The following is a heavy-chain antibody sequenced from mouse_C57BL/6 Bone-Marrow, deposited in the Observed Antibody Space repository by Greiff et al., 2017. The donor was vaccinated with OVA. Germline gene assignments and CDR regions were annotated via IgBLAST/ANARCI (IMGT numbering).Heavy chain of an antibody. CDR1: GYSFTGYY. CDR3: ARWGGYFDV. V-gene: IGHV1-42*01. CDR2: INPSTGGT. Sequence: VQLKQSGPELVKPGASVKISCKASGYSFTGYYMNWVKQSPEKSLEWIGEINPSTGGTTYNQKFKAKATLTVDKSSSTAYMQLKSLTSEDSAVYYCARWGGYFDVWGTGTTVTVSS. J-gene: IGHJ1*03.